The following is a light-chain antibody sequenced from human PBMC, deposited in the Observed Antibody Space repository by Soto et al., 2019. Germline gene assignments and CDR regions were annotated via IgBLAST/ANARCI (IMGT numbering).Light chain of an antibody. CDR2: GAS. V-gene: IGKV3-20*01. CDR3: QHYVTSLTT. Sequence: EIVMTQSPATLSVSPGERATISCRASQSVSSNLAWYQQKPGQAPRLLIYGASIRVRGIPDRFIGSGSGTDFTLTISRLEPEDFAVYYCQHYVTSLTTFGQGTKVDIK. J-gene: IGKJ1*01. CDR1: QSVSSN.